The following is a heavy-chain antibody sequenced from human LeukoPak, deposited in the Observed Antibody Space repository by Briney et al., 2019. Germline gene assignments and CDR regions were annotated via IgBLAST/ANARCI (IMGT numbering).Heavy chain of an antibody. Sequence: SETLSLTCTVSGGSISGYDWSWIRQPPGKGLECIAYIYDSGSTNYYPSLNSRVTTSVDTSKNQLSLKLSSVTAADTAVYYCASILYGANGLDYWGQGTLVTVSS. CDR2: IYDSGST. J-gene: IGHJ4*02. V-gene: IGHV4-59*01. CDR3: ASILYGANGLDY. CDR1: GGSISGYD. D-gene: IGHD4/OR15-4a*01.